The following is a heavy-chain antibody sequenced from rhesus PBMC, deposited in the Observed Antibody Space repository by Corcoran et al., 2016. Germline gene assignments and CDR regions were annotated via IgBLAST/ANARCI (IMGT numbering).Heavy chain of an antibody. D-gene: IGHD1-26*01. CDR1: GFTFGVYY. Sequence: EVQLVESGGGLAKPGGSLTLSCAASGFTFGVYYMEWVRQAPGKGLEWVARITNNGGRTWYADSVKGKCTISRENAKNTLYLQIDSLRLEDTAVYYCVRNPNWNYVGYYDFWGQGVLVLVSS. V-gene: IGHV3-178*01. CDR3: VRNPNWNYVGYYDF. J-gene: IGHJ4*01. CDR2: ITNNGGRT.